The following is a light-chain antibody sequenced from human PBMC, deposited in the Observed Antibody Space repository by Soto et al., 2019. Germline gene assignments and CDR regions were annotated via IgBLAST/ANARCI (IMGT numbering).Light chain of an antibody. CDR2: GAS. J-gene: IGKJ1*01. V-gene: IGKV3-20*01. Sequence: EIVRTHSPGTLSLSPGDRATLSCRASQSVSTSYLAWYQQKPGQAPRLLIYGASSRATGIPDRFSGSGSGTDFTLTISGLEPEDFAVYYCQQYGNSRGTFGQGTKVDIK. CDR1: QSVSTSY. CDR3: QQYGNSRGT.